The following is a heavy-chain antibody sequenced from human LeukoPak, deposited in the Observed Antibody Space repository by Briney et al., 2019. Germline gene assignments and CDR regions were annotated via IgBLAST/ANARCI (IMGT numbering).Heavy chain of an antibody. J-gene: IGHJ4*02. Sequence: GRSLRLSCADSGFTFDDYAMHWVRQAPGKGREWGSGISWNSGSIGYADSVRGRFTISRDDAKNTLYLQMNSLRAEDTALYYCAKDLLEGYSSGCFAYWGQGTLVTLPS. CDR2: ISWNSGSI. CDR3: AKDLLEGYSSGCFAY. V-gene: IGHV3-9*01. D-gene: IGHD6-19*01. CDR1: GFTFDDYA.